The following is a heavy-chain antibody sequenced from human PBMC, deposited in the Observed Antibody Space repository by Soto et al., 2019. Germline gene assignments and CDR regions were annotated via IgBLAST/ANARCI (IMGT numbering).Heavy chain of an antibody. CDR3: ARDKDRPQLGGNYYYIMDV. V-gene: IGHV1-69*12. D-gene: IGHD3-3*02. CDR2: IVPIFRTA. CDR1: GGSFSTAA. J-gene: IGHJ6*02. Sequence: QVQVVQSGAEVKKPGSSVKVSCKASGGSFSTAAISWVRQAPGQGLEWMGGIVPIFRTADYAQTFQGRVTITADESTSTAYLELSSRRSEDTAVYYCARDKDRPQLGGNYYYIMDVWGQGTTVTVSS.